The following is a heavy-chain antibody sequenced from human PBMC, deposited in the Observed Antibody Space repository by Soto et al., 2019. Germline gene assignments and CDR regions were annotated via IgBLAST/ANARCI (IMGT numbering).Heavy chain of an antibody. D-gene: IGHD5-18*01. CDR3: ARDTGGAMVTSYYYYGMDV. Sequence: ASVKVSCKASGYTFTSYYMHWVRQAPGQGLEWMGIINPSGGSTSYAQKFQGRATMTRDTSTSTVYMELSSLRSEDTAVYYCARDTGGAMVTSYYYYGMDVWGQGTTVTVSS. CDR2: INPSGGST. V-gene: IGHV1-46*01. CDR1: GYTFTSYY. J-gene: IGHJ6*02.